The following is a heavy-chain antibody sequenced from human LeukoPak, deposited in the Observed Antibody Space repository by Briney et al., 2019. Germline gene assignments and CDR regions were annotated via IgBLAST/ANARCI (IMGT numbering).Heavy chain of an antibody. CDR2: IYYSGST. CDR1: GGSISSHY. V-gene: IGHV4-59*11. Sequence: SETLSLTCTVSGGSISSHYWSWIRQPPGKGLEWIGYIYYSGSTNYNPSLKSRVTISVDTSKNQFSLKLSSVTAADTAVYYCAREKRKGIGYCSSTSCWNGWFDPWGQGTLVTVSS. D-gene: IGHD2-2*01. CDR3: AREKRKGIGYCSSTSCWNGWFDP. J-gene: IGHJ5*02.